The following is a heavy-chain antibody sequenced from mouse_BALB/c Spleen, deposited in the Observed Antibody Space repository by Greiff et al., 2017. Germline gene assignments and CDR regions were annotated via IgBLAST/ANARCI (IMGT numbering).Heavy chain of an antibody. J-gene: IGHJ2*01. D-gene: IGHD1-1*01. CDR3: AIITTVVDYFDY. Sequence: VQLQESGAELARPGASVKMSCKASGYTFTSYTMHWVKQRPGQGLEWIGYINPSSGYTNYNQKFKDKATLTADKSSSTAYMQLSSLTSEDSAVYYCAIITTVVDYFDYWGQGTTLTVSS. CDR2: INPSSGYT. CDR1: GYTFTSYT. V-gene: IGHV1-4*01.